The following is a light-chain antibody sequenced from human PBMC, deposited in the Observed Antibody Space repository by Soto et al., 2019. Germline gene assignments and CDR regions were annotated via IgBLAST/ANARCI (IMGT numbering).Light chain of an antibody. Sequence: QAVVTQEPSLTVSPGGTVTLTCASRTGAVTSGYYPNWFQQKPGQAPRALIYSTRNKHPWTPARFSGSLLGGKAALTLSGVQPEDEAEYYCLLYYGGAQLVFGGGTKLTVL. V-gene: IGLV7-43*01. CDR3: LLYYGGAQLV. CDR1: TGAVTSGYY. J-gene: IGLJ2*01. CDR2: STR.